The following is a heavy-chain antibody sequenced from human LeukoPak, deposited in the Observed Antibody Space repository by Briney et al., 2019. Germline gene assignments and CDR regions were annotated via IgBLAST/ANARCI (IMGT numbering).Heavy chain of an antibody. J-gene: IGHJ4*02. CDR2: IYPGDSDT. CDR1: GYSFTSYW. CDR3: ARQAYCTGDSCYVSYFDY. Sequence: GESLKISCKGSGYSFTSYWIGWVRQMPGKGLEWMGIIYPGDSDTRYSPSFQGQVTISADKSISTAYLQWSSLKASDTAMYYCARQAYCTGDSCYVSYFDYWGQGTLVTVSS. V-gene: IGHV5-51*01. D-gene: IGHD2-15*01.